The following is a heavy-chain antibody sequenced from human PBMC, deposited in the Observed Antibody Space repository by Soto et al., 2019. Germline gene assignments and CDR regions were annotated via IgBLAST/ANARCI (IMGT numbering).Heavy chain of an antibody. J-gene: IGHJ3*02. V-gene: IGHV3-30-3*01. CDR2: ISYDGSNK. D-gene: IGHD6-13*01. CDR1: GFTFSSYA. Sequence: QVQLVESGGGVVQPGRSLRLSCAASGFTFSSYAMHWVRQAPGKGLEWVAVISYDGSNKYYADSVKGRFTISRDNSKNTLYLQMNSLRAEDTAVYYCARDPASIAAAGDNAFDIWGQGTMVTVSS. CDR3: ARDPASIAAAGDNAFDI.